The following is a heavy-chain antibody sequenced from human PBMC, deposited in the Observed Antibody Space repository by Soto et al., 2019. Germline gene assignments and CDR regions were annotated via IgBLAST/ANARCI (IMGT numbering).Heavy chain of an antibody. J-gene: IGHJ6*02. CDR2: IYYSRST. D-gene: IGHD3-10*01. CDR1: GGSISSYY. V-gene: IGHV4-59*12. CDR3: ARDNGFYGSGGFYYYYGMDV. Sequence: SETLSLTCTVSGGSISSYYWSWIRQPPGKGLEWIKYIYYSRSTNYNPSLKSRVTISVDTSKNQFSLKLSSVTAADTAVYYCARDNGFYGSGGFYYYYGMDVWGQGTTVTVSS.